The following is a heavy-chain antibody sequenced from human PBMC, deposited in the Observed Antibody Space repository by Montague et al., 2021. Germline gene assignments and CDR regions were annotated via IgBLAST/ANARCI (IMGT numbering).Heavy chain of an antibody. J-gene: IGHJ5*02. CDR1: GASTTSNIYY. CDR2: IYYSGNS. CDR3: ARVFSSWYVGWFDP. V-gene: IGHV4-39*07. D-gene: IGHD6-13*01. Sequence: SETLSLTCTVSGASTTSNIYYWGWIRQSPGKGLEWIGSIYYSGNSLYQPSLKSRITMAVDTSKNQFSLKLSSVTAADTAIYYCARVFSSWYVGWFDPWGQGTLVTVSS.